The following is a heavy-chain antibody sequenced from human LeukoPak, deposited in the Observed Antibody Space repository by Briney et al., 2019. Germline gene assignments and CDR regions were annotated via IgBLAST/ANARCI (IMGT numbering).Heavy chain of an antibody. D-gene: IGHD2-2*01. CDR3: ARAQAFYCSSTSCYSGYFDY. CDR1: GFTFSSYA. CDR2: ISYDGSNK. J-gene: IGHJ4*02. V-gene: IGHV3-30-3*01. Sequence: GGSLRLSCAASGFTFSSYAMHWVRQAPGKGLEWVAVISYDGSNKYYADSVKGRFTVSRDNSKNTLYLQMNSLRAEDTAVYYCARAQAFYCSSTSCYSGYFDYWGQGTLVTVSS.